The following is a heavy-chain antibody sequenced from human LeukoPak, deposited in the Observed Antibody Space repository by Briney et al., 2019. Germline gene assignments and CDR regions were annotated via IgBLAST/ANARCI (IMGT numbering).Heavy chain of an antibody. CDR2: ISSDGTNQ. V-gene: IGHV3-30-3*01. CDR3: ARAIYSGSYYSDAFNV. Sequence: GGSLRLSCAASGFTFNKYSMHWVRQAPGKGLEWVSIISSDGTNQDYADSVKGRFTIARDNSNDTLSLHMNSLRTEDTAVYFCARAIYSGSYYSDAFNVWGQGTLVTVSS. CDR1: GFTFNKYS. D-gene: IGHD1-26*01. J-gene: IGHJ3*01.